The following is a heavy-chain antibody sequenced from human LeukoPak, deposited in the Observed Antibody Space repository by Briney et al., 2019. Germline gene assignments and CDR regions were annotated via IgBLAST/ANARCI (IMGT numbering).Heavy chain of an antibody. CDR1: GFTFSRYA. CDR2: ISYDGSDK. J-gene: IGHJ4*02. Sequence: WRTLRLSCAASGFTFSRYAMHWVRQAPGKRLEWVAVISYDGSDKYYADSVKGRFTISRDSAKNTLYLEMNSLRAEDTAVYYCARGKVVTTIRAASYWGQGTLITVSS. D-gene: IGHD2-21*02. CDR3: ARGKVVTTIRAASY. V-gene: IGHV3-30*04.